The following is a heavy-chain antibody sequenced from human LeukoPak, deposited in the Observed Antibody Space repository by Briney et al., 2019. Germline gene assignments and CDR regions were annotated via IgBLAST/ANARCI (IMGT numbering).Heavy chain of an antibody. CDR1: GFTFSHFG. CDR3: AKWLGRANIVVNSNMDV. V-gene: IGHV3-23*01. J-gene: IGHJ6*03. Sequence: HTGRSLRLSCAASGFTFSHFGMHWVRQAPGKGLEWVSSISDSGGSTYYADSVKGRFTISRDNSKNTLHLQMNSLRAEDTAVYYCAKWLGRANIVVNSNMDVWGKGTTVTVSS. CDR2: ISDSGGST. D-gene: IGHD2-21*01.